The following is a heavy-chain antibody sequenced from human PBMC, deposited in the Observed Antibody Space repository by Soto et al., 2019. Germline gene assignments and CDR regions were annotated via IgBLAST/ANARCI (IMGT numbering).Heavy chain of an antibody. CDR2: IYSGGST. Sequence: PGGSLRLSCAASGFTVSSNYMSWVRQAPGKGLEWVSVIYSGGSTYYADSVKGRFTISRDNSKNTLYLQMNSLRAEDTAVYYCARGAWLGRTKPLDYWGQGTLVTVSS. CDR1: GFTVSSNY. J-gene: IGHJ4*02. D-gene: IGHD6-19*01. V-gene: IGHV3-53*01. CDR3: ARGAWLGRTKPLDY.